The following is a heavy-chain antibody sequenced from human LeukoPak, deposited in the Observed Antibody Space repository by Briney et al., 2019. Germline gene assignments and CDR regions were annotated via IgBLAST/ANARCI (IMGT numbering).Heavy chain of an antibody. D-gene: IGHD3-16*02. CDR2: IYHSGST. CDR1: GGSISSGGYS. V-gene: IGHV4-30-2*01. Sequence: SETLSLTCAVSGGSISSGGYSWSWIRQPPGKGLEWIGYIYHSGSTYYNPSLKSRVTISVDRSKNQFSLKLSSVTAADTAVYYCARAYYDYVRGSYRPYYFDYWGQGTLVTVSS. CDR3: ARAYYDYVRGSYRPYYFDY. J-gene: IGHJ4*02.